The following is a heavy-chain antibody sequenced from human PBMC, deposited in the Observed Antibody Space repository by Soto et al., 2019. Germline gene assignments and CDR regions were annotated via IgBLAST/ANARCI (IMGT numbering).Heavy chain of an antibody. D-gene: IGHD6-6*01. CDR2: INHSGST. CDR1: GGSFRGYY. CDR3: ARGGVSENWFDP. Sequence: PSESLSVTCAVYGGSFRGYYWSWILQPPGKGLEWIGEINHSGSTNYNPSLKSRVTISVDTSKKQFSLKLSSVTAADTAVYYCARGGVSENWFDPWGQGTLVTVSS. J-gene: IGHJ5*02. V-gene: IGHV4-34*01.